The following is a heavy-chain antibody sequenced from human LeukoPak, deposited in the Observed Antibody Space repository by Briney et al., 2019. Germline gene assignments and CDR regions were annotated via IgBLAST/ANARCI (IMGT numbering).Heavy chain of an antibody. CDR3: VRDSPGHDSY. V-gene: IGHV3-7*01. CDR1: GFTFRYYW. CDR2: IKGEEREQ. D-gene: IGHD3-16*01. J-gene: IGHJ4*02. Sequence: GGSLRLSCSASGFTFRYYWMDWVRQAPGKGVERVAGIKGEEREQSSAPSVRGRFPISRDNAKHSLYLQMNSLRAEDTGLFYCVRDSPGHDSYWGQGTLVTVSS.